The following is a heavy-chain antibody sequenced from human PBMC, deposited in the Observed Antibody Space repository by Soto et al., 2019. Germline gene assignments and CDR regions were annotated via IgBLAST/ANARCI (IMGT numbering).Heavy chain of an antibody. CDR3: ASSGIVGREVNTWFDP. Sequence: SETLSLTCTVSAGSITTSYWSWIRQPLGKALEWIGYISYRGSTNYNPPLKSRLTISIDTSKSQISLKLTSMTTADTAVYYCASSGIVGREVNTWFDPWGQGTLVTVS. V-gene: IGHV4-59*01. CDR2: ISYRGST. CDR1: AGSITTSY. J-gene: IGHJ5*02. D-gene: IGHD3-22*01.